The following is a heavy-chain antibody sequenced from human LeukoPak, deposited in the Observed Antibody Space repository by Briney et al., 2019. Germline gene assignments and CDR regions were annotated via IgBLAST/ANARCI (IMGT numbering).Heavy chain of an antibody. J-gene: IGHJ4*02. D-gene: IGHD4/OR15-4a*01. CDR2: INGGGSNT. CDR3: AKTAVVITFRFDD. CDR1: GFAFNTYV. V-gene: IGHV3-23*01. Sequence: GGSLRVSCVASGFAFNTYVMSWVRQAPGKGLEWVAAINGGGSNTYYADSVKGRFTISRDNSKNMVYLQMNSLRADDTAVYYCAKTAVVITFRFDDWGQGALVTVSS.